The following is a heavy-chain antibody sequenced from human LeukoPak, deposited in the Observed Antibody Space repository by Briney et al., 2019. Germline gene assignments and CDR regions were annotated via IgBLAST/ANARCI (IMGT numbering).Heavy chain of an antibody. Sequence: SETLSLTCTVSGGSISSSSYYWGWIRQPPGKGLEWIGSIYYSGSTYYNPSLKSRVTISVDTSKNQFSLKLSSATAADTAVYYCARRLSGIDYWGQGTLVTVSS. CDR2: IYYSGST. CDR1: GGSISSSSYY. J-gene: IGHJ4*02. CDR3: ARRLSGIDY. D-gene: IGHD1-26*01. V-gene: IGHV4-39*01.